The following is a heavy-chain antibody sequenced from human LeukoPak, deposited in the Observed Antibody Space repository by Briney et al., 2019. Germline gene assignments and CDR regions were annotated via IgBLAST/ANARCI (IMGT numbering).Heavy chain of an antibody. V-gene: IGHV3-30*02. D-gene: IGHD2-15*01. Sequence: GGSLRLSCAASGFTFSSYAMHWVRQAPGKGLEWVAFIRYDGSNKYYADSVKGRFTISRDNSKNTLYLQMNSLRAEDTAVYYCAKVPRIVVVVAATDAFDIWGQGTMVTVSS. CDR2: IRYDGSNK. J-gene: IGHJ3*02. CDR3: AKVPRIVVVVAATDAFDI. CDR1: GFTFSSYA.